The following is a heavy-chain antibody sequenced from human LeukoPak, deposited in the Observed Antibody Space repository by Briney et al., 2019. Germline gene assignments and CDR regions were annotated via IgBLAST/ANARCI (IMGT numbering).Heavy chain of an antibody. Sequence: SETLSLTCTVSGDSINTYYWSWIRQPPGKGLEWIGYIYYSGNTNYNPSLKSRVTISIDTSKNQFSLKLSPVTAADTAVYYCARNSYFDYWGQGTLVTVSS. CDR2: IYYSGNT. CDR1: GDSINTYY. D-gene: IGHD1-7*01. V-gene: IGHV4-59*01. CDR3: ARNSYFDY. J-gene: IGHJ4*02.